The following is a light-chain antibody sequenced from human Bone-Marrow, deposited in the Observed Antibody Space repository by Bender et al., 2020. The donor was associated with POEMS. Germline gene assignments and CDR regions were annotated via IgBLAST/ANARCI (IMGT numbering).Light chain of an antibody. CDR2: KDT. J-gene: IGLJ3*02. V-gene: IGLV3-25*02. CDR3: QVWDNSIDHWG. CDR1: ALPNQY. Sequence: SYELTQPPSVSVSPGQTARITCSGDALPNQYAYWYQQKAGQAPVLVIYKDTERPSGISERFSGSNSGNTATLTISRVEAGDEADYNCQVWDNSIDHWGFGGGTKLPVL.